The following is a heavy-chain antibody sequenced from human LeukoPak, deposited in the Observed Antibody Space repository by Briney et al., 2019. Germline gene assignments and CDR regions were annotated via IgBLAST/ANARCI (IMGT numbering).Heavy chain of an antibody. J-gene: IGHJ6*03. V-gene: IGHV3-21*01. CDR2: ITSGSSYI. CDR1: GFTFSSYN. CDR3: ARDPYSGSYGNYYYYFMDV. Sequence: GGSLRLSCAGSGFTFSSYNMNWVRQAPGKGLEWVSSITSGSSYIYYADSVKGRFTISRDNAKNSLYLQMNSLRAEDTAVYYCARDPYSGSYGNYYYYFMDVWGKGTTVIISS. D-gene: IGHD1-26*01.